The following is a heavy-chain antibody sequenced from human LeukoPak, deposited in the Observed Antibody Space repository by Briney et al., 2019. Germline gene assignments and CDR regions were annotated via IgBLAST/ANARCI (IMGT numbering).Heavy chain of an antibody. D-gene: IGHD3-22*01. CDR3: ARVTGYIVEDYFDY. V-gene: IGHV4-59*01. Sequence: SETLSLTCSVSGGSISSYYWSWIRQPPGKGLEWIGYIYYSGSTNYNPSLKSRVTISVDTSKNQFSLRLTSVTAADTAVYYCARVTGYIVEDYFDYWGQGTLVTVSS. J-gene: IGHJ4*02. CDR2: IYYSGST. CDR1: GGSISSYY.